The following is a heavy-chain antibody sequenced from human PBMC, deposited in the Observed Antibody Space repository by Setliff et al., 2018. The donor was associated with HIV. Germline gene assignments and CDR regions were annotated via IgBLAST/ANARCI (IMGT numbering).Heavy chain of an antibody. CDR3: TRRYYDNSGSFRY. V-gene: IGHV3-49*04. D-gene: IGHD3-22*01. CDR1: GFAFSSYA. J-gene: IGHJ4*02. CDR2: IRSKAYGGTT. Sequence: PGGSLRLSCAASGFAFSSYAMTWVRQAPGKGLEWVGFIRSKAYGGTTEYAASVKDRFTISRDDSKSIAYLQMNSLKTDDTAVYYCTRRYYDNSGSFRYWGQGTLVTVSS.